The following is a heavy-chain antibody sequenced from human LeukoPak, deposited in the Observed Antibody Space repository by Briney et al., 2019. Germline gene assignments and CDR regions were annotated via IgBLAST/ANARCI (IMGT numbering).Heavy chain of an antibody. CDR3: ARDSRHLSSTRGGLKESRGAFFDY. CDR1: KFTFNNYA. Sequence: GGSLRLSCLASKFTFNNYAMTWVRQAPGKGLEWVSSISGSGDNMDYADSVKGRFTISRDNSKNTLYLQMNSLRAEDTALYYCARDSRHLSSTRGGLKESRGAFFDYWGQGTLVTVSS. CDR2: ISGSGDNM. D-gene: IGHD6-13*01. J-gene: IGHJ4*02. V-gene: IGHV3-23*01.